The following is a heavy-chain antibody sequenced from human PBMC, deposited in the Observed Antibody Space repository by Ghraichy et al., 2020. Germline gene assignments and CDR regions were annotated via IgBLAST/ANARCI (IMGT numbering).Heavy chain of an antibody. CDR1: GYTFTGNY. CDR3: ARDVRKPTRPLDY. J-gene: IGHJ4*02. CDR2: INPNSGGT. V-gene: IGHV1-2*02. Sequence: ASVKVSCKTSGYTFTGNYMHWVRQAPGKGLEWMGWINPNSGGTNYAQKFQGRVTMTRDTSISTAYMDLSRLRSDDTAVYYCARDVRKPTRPLDYWGPGTLVTVSS. D-gene: IGHD1-14*01.